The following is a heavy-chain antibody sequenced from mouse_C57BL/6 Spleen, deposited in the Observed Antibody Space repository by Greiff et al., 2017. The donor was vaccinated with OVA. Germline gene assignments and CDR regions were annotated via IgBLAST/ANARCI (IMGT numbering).Heavy chain of an antibody. Sequence: QVQLQQPGAELVMPGASVKLSCKASGYTFTSYWMHWVKQRPGQGLEWIGEIDPSDSYTNYNQKFKGKSTLTVDKSSSTAYMQLSSLTSEDSAVYYCARRSTGRDFDVWGTGTTVTVSS. CDR2: IDPSDSYT. CDR3: ARRSTGRDFDV. D-gene: IGHD4-1*02. V-gene: IGHV1-69*01. J-gene: IGHJ1*03. CDR1: GYTFTSYW.